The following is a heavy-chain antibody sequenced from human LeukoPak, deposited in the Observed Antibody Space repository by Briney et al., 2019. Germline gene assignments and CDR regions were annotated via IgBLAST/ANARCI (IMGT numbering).Heavy chain of an antibody. D-gene: IGHD2-21*02. CDR3: ARVLLCGGDCYSGDAFDI. CDR2: IYYSGST. J-gene: IGHJ3*02. CDR1: GGSISNGGYY. V-gene: IGHV4-31*03. Sequence: SETLSLTCTVSGGSISNGGYYWSWIRQHPGKGLEWIGYIYYSGSTYYNPSLKSRVTISVDTSQHQFFLKLGSVTPADTAVYYCARVLLCGGDCYSGDAFDIWGQGTMVTVSS.